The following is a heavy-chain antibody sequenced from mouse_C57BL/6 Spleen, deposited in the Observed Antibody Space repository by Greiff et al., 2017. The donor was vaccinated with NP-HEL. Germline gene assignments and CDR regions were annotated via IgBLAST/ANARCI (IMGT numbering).Heavy chain of an antibody. D-gene: IGHD2-1*01. CDR3: ARGSYGNYDYYAMDY. Sequence: QVQLQQPGAELVKPGASVKLSCKASGYTFTSYWMQWVKQRPGQGLEWIGEIDPSDSYTNYNQKFKGKATLTADTSSSTAYMQLSSLTSEDSAVYYCARGSYGNYDYYAMDYWGQGTSVTVSS. CDR2: IDPSDSYT. J-gene: IGHJ4*01. V-gene: IGHV1-50*01. CDR1: GYTFTSYW.